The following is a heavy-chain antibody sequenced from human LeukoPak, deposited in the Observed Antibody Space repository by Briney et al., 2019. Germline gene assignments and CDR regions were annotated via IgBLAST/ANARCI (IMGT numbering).Heavy chain of an antibody. J-gene: IGHJ4*02. Sequence: ASVKVSCKTSGYTFSDYYLHWVRLAPGQGLEWMGRISPNSGGTDYAQKFQGKVTMTRDASISTVYMDLNRLRSDDTAIYYCARQLETTSWFDYWGQGTLVIVSS. CDR1: GYTFSDYY. CDR3: ARQLETTSWFDY. V-gene: IGHV1-2*06. D-gene: IGHD2-2*01. CDR2: ISPNSGGT.